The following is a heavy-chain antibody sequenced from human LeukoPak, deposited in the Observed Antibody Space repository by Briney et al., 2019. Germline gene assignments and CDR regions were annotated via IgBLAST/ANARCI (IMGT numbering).Heavy chain of an antibody. D-gene: IGHD5-12*01. V-gene: IGHV3-74*01. CDR3: ARGPIVGTPGIFGY. Sequence: PSETLSLTCTVSGGSISSGSYYWGWIRQPPGKGLVWVSRISSDGSSTNYADSVKGRFTISRDNAKNTLYLQMNRLRAEDTAVYYCARGPIVGTPGIFGYWGQGTLVTVSS. CDR1: GGSISSGSYY. CDR2: ISSDGSST. J-gene: IGHJ4*02.